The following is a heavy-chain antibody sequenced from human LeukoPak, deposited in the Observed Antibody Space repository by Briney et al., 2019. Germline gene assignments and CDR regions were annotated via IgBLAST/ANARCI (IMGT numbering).Heavy chain of an antibody. CDR1: GYSFTSYC. CDR2: IYPGDSET. CDR3: ARRYYYDSSGYYLAHDAFDI. D-gene: IGHD3-22*01. Sequence: GESLKISCKGSGYSFTSYCISWVRQMPGKGLDWMGIIYPGDSETRYSPSFQGQVTISADKSISTAYLQWSSLKASDTAMYYCARRYYYDSSGYYLAHDAFDIWGQGTMVTVSS. V-gene: IGHV5-51*01. J-gene: IGHJ3*02.